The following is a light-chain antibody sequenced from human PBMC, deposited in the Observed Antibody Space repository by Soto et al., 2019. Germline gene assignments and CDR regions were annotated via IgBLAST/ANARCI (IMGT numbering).Light chain of an antibody. Sequence: QTVVTQEPSFSVSPGGTVTLTCGLSSGSVSTSHYPSWHQQTPGQAPRTLIHSTNTRSSGVPDRFSGSILGNKAALTITGAQADDEADYYCVLYIGSGISVFGGGTKVTVL. J-gene: IGLJ3*02. CDR2: STN. CDR1: SGSVSTSHY. CDR3: VLYIGSGISV. V-gene: IGLV8-61*01.